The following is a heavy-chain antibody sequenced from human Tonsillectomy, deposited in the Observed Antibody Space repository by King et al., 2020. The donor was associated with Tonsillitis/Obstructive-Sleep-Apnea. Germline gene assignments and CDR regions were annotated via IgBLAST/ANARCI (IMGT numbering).Heavy chain of an antibody. CDR3: ARPKDAITPYYMDV. CDR1: GGSISSSSYY. CDR2: FYYSGST. J-gene: IGHJ6*03. D-gene: IGHD2-21*01. Sequence: MQLQESGPGLVKPSETLSLTCTVSGGSISSSSYYWGWIRQPPGRGLEWIGSFYYSGSTYYNPSLKSRVTLSVDTSKNQFSLKLSSVTAADTAVYYCARPKDAITPYYMDVWGKGTTVTVSS. V-gene: IGHV4-39*01.